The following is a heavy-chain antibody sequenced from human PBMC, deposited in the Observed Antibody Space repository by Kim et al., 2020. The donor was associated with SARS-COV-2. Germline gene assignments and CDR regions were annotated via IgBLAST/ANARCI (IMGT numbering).Heavy chain of an antibody. D-gene: IGHD6-13*01. J-gene: IGHJ4*02. CDR1: GGSISSYY. V-gene: IGHV4-59*08. Sequence: SETLSLTCTVSGGSISSYYWSWIRQPPGKGLEWIGYIYYSGSTNYNPSLKSRVTISVDTSKNQFSLKLSSVTAADTAVYYCARGPGSSWYMAPDYWGQGTLVTVSS. CDR2: IYYSGST. CDR3: ARGPGSSWYMAPDY.